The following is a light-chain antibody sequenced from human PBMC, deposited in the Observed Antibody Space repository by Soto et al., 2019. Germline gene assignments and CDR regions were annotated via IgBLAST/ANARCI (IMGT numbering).Light chain of an antibody. CDR3: QQRSNWPPIT. Sequence: EIVLTQPPGTLSLSPGERATLSCRASESVSSSYLAWYQQKPGQAPRLLIYGASHRAAGIPARFSGSGFGTDFTLTISSLEPEDAAVYYCQQRSNWPPITFGQGTRLEIK. CDR2: GAS. CDR1: ESVSSSY. J-gene: IGKJ5*01. V-gene: IGKV3D-20*02.